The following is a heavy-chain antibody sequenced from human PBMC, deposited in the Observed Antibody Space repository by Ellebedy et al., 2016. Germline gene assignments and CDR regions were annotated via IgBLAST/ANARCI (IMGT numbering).Heavy chain of an antibody. CDR1: GGSISSYY. CDR3: ARQSSDSSGWGTFDY. J-gene: IGHJ4*02. D-gene: IGHD6-19*01. Sequence: SETLSLXXTVSGGSISSYYWSWIRQPPGKGLEWIGYIYYSGSTNYNPSLKSRVTISVDTSKNQFSLKLSSVTAADTAVYYCARQSSDSSGWGTFDYWGQGTLVTVSS. CDR2: IYYSGST. V-gene: IGHV4-59*08.